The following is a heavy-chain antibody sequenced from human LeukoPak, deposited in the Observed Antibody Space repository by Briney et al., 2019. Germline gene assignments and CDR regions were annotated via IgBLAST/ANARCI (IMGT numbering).Heavy chain of an antibody. CDR2: IYPGDSDT. V-gene: IGHV5-51*01. CDR3: ARRPRYSYGFCHDAFDI. D-gene: IGHD5-18*01. J-gene: IGHJ3*02. CDR1: GYSFTSYW. Sequence: GESLKISCKGSGYSFTSYWIGWVRQMPGKGLEWMGIIYPGDSDTRYSPSFQGQVTISADKSISTAYLQWSSLKASDTAMYYCARRPRYSYGFCHDAFDIWGQGTMVTVSS.